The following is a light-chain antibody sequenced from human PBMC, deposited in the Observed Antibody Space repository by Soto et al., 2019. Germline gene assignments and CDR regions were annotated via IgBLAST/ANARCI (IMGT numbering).Light chain of an antibody. V-gene: IGKV1-33*01. Sequence: DIQMTHSPSSLSASLEDTVTITCQASKDISRYLNWYQQKPGKAPELLIYDAVNLETVVPSRFSATGSGTDFTCPISGLQPEDVATYYCLPYDNLPLTFGGGSKVAI. CDR1: KDISRY. CDR2: DAV. CDR3: LPYDNLPLT. J-gene: IGKJ4*01.